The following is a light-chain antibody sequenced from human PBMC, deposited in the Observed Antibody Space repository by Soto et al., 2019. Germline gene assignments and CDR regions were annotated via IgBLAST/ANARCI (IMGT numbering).Light chain of an antibody. CDR2: RTS. CDR3: QQYHIFLT. J-gene: IGKJ2*01. Sequence: VPMTQSPSTLSASVGDRVTITCRASQNIGAALAWYQQKPGKAPNLLIYRTSTLEAGVPSRFSGTGSGTDFTLAISGLQPDDFATYYCQQYHIFLTFGQGTKLEIK. V-gene: IGKV1-5*03. CDR1: QNIGAA.